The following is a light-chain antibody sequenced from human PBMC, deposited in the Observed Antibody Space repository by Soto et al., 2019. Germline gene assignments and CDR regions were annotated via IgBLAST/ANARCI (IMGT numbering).Light chain of an antibody. CDR1: QSISTW. J-gene: IGKJ2*01. V-gene: IGKV1-5*01. CDR3: QQYKTYPT. CDR2: DAS. Sequence: DIQMTQSPSTLSASVGDRVTITCRASQSISTWLVWYQQKPGKAPKVLIYDASSLQSGVPSRFSGHGSGTDFTLTISSLQPHDSPIYYCQQYKTYPTLGQGTKV.